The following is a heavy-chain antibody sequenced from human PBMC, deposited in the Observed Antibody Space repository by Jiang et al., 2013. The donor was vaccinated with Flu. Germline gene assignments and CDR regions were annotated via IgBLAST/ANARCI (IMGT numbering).Heavy chain of an antibody. CDR3: ARELERPGGDAFDI. CDR2: INPNSGCT. CDR1: GYTFTGYY. D-gene: IGHD1-1*01. J-gene: IGHJ3*02. Sequence: ASGYTFTGYYMHWVRQAPGQGLEWMGWINPNSGCTNYAQKFQGRVTMTRDTSISTAYMELSRLRSDDTAVYYCARELERPGGDAFDIWGQGTMVTVSS. V-gene: IGHV1-2*02.